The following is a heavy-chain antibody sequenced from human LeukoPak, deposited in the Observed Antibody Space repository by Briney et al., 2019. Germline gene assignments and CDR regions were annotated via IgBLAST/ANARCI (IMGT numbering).Heavy chain of an antibody. Sequence: GASLRLSCAASGFTFSTYSMNWVRQAPGRGLEWVSSISDRSYNIYYADSVKGRFTISRDNAKNSLFLQMNTLRAEDTAVYYCAGAPSYFYDSSGYPTFEYWGQGTVVTVSS. D-gene: IGHD3-22*01. CDR1: GFTFSTYS. J-gene: IGHJ4*02. CDR3: AGAPSYFYDSSGYPTFEY. CDR2: ISDRSYNI. V-gene: IGHV3-21*01.